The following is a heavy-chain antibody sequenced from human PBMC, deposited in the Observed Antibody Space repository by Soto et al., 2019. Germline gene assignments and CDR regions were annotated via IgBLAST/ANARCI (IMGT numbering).Heavy chain of an antibody. D-gene: IGHD2-2*01. J-gene: IGHJ6*02. CDR1: GYTFTRNG. CDR3: VKDRGSNSSPSRDV. CDR2: ISPKSGNI. Sequence: ASVKVSCKTSGYTFTRNGISWVRQAPGQGLEWMGWISPKSGNIKYAQKFQGRVIMTTDTSTSTAYMELRSLRSDDTAVYYCVKDRGSNSSPSRDVWG. V-gene: IGHV1-18*01.